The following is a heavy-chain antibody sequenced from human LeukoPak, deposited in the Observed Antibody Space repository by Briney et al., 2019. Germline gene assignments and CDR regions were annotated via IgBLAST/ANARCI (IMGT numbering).Heavy chain of an antibody. CDR3: ARDGTAPGLYFDL. D-gene: IGHD6-13*01. CDR2: IRQDGGEK. Sequence: PGGSLRLSCAVSGFTFTDYWMNWVRQAPGKGLEWVASIRQDGGEKSYVDSVKGRFTISRDNTKNSLYLQMSSLWAEDTAVYYCARDGTAPGLYFDLWGRGTVVTVSS. CDR1: GFTFTDYW. J-gene: IGHJ4*01. V-gene: IGHV3-7*01.